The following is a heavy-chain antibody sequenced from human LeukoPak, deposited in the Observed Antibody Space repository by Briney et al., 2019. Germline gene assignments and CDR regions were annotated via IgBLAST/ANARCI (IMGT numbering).Heavy chain of an antibody. CDR2: IFPSGGEI. Sequence: GGSLRLSCAASGFTFSTFAMIWVRQPPGKGLEWVSSIFPSGGEIHYADSVRGRFTISRDNSKSTLSLQMNSLRAEDTAVYYCAKDLYSSGWANWFDPWGQGTLVTVSS. D-gene: IGHD6-19*01. V-gene: IGHV3-23*01. J-gene: IGHJ5*02. CDR3: AKDLYSSGWANWFDP. CDR1: GFTFSTFA.